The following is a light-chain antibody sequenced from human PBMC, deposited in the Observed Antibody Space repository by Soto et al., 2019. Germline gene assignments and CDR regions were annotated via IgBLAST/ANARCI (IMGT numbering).Light chain of an antibody. CDR3: QAWDSSTGV. CDR1: KLGDKY. CDR2: QDT. J-gene: IGLJ1*01. Sequence: SYELTQPPSVSVSPGQTASITCSGDKLGDKYACWYQQKPGQSPVLVIYQDTKRPSGIPERFSGSNSGNTATLTISGTQAMDEAVYYCQAWDSSTGVFGTGTKLTVL. V-gene: IGLV3-1*01.